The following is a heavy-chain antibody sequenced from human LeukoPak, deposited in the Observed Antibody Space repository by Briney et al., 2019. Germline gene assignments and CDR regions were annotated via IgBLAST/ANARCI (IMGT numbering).Heavy chain of an antibody. CDR3: ARDDGRYYFDY. Sequence: PGGSLRLSCAASGFTVSSNYMSWVREAPGKGLVWVSVIYSGGSTYYADSVKGRFTISRDNSKNTLYLQMNSLRAEDTAVYYCARDDGRYYFDYWGQGTLVTVSS. V-gene: IGHV3-53*01. D-gene: IGHD1-1*01. CDR1: GFTVSSNY. CDR2: IYSGGST. J-gene: IGHJ4*02.